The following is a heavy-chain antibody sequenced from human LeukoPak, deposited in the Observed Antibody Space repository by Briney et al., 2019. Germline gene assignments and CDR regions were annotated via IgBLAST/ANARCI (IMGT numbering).Heavy chain of an antibody. V-gene: IGHV3-73*01. J-gene: IGHJ4*02. CDR3: TSVRTAAGKGDFDY. CDR1: GFTFSGSA. Sequence: GGSLRLSCAASGFTFSGSAMHWVRQASGKGLEWVGRIRSKANSYATAYAASVKGRFTISRDDSKNTAYLQMNSLKTEDTAVYYCTSVRTAAGKGDFDYWGQGTLVTVSS. CDR2: IRSKANSYAT. D-gene: IGHD6-13*01.